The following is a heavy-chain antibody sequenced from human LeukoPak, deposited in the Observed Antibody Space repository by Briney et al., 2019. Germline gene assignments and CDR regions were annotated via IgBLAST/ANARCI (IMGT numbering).Heavy chain of an antibody. CDR2: ISGSGGST. CDR3: ANGIPCSSTSCPLIY. Sequence: GGFLRLSCAASGFTFSSYAMSWVRQAPGKGLEWVSAISGSGGSTYYADSVKGRFTISRDNSKNTLYLQMNSLRAEDTAVYYCANGIPCSSTSCPLIYWGQGTLVTVSS. CDR1: GFTFSSYA. J-gene: IGHJ4*02. V-gene: IGHV3-23*01. D-gene: IGHD2-2*01.